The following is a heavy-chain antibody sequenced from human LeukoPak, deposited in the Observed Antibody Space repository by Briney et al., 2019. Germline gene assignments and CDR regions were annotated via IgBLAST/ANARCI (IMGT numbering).Heavy chain of an antibody. CDR3: ARGYYYDSSGFDY. D-gene: IGHD3-22*01. J-gene: IGHJ4*02. Sequence: GGSLRLSCAASGFTVSSNYMSWVRQAPGKGLEWVSVIYSGGSTYYADSVKGRFIISRDNSKNTLYLQMNSLRAEDTAVYYCARGYYYDSSGFDYWGQGTLVTVSS. CDR1: GFTVSSNY. CDR2: IYSGGST. V-gene: IGHV3-53*01.